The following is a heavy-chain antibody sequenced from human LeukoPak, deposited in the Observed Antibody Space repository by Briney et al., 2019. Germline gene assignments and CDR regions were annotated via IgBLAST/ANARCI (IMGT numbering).Heavy chain of an antibody. D-gene: IGHD3-9*01. CDR1: GGSLSSYY. J-gene: IGHJ5*02. CDR3: ARHFPRGGKNILTGYRLPWFDP. CDR2: IYYSGST. Sequence: SETLSLTCTVSGGSLSSYYWSWIRQPPGKGLEGIGYIYYSGSTNYNPSPKRRVTMSVYTSKTPCSLKLSPVTAADTAVYYCARHFPRGGKNILTGYRLPWFDPWGQGTLVTVSS. V-gene: IGHV4-59*08.